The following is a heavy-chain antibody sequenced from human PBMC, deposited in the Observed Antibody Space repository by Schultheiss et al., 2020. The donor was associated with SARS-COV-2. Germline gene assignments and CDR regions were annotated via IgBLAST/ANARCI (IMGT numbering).Heavy chain of an antibody. CDR2: IYNSGST. CDR1: GGSFSGYY. J-gene: IGHJ3*02. V-gene: IGHV4-34*01. Sequence: SETLSLTCAVYGGSFSGYYWSWIRQPPGKGLEWIGYIYNSGSTNYNPSLESRVTISVDTSKNQFSLKLSSVTAADTAVYYCATGSGGIWGQGTMVTVSS. D-gene: IGHD3-10*01. CDR3: ATGSGGI.